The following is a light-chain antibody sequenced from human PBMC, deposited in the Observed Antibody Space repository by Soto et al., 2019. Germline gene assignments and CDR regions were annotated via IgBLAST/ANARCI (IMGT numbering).Light chain of an antibody. Sequence: EIVLTQSPGTLSLSPGEIATLSCRASQSVSSSYLAWYQQKPGQAPRLLIYGASSRATGIPDRFSGSGSGTDFTLTISRLEPEDFAVYYCQQYGSSPSTFGQGTKGEIK. CDR1: QSVSSSY. CDR2: GAS. J-gene: IGKJ1*01. V-gene: IGKV3-20*01. CDR3: QQYGSSPST.